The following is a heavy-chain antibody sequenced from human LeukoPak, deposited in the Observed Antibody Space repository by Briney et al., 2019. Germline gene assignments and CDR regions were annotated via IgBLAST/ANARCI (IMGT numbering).Heavy chain of an antibody. CDR1: GGTISSYY. Sequence: PSETLSLTCTVSGGTISSYYWSWIRQPPGQGLEGIGYIYYSGSTNYNHSLKSRVTISVDTSKNQFSLKLSSVTAADTAVYYCARVNGYCSSTSCQYYFDYWGQGTLVTVSS. D-gene: IGHD2-2*01. CDR2: IYYSGST. CDR3: ARVNGYCSSTSCQYYFDY. J-gene: IGHJ4*02. V-gene: IGHV4-59*01.